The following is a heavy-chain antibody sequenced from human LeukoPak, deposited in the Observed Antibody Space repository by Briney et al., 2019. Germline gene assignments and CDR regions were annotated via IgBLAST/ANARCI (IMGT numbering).Heavy chain of an antibody. CDR1: GGSFSGYY. Sequence: SETLSLTCAVYGGSFSGYYWSWIRQPPGKGLEWIGEINHSGSTNYNPSLKSRVTISVDTSKNQFSLKRSSGTAADTAVYYCARGDPDIVVVPASMVGSNFDPWGQGTLVTVSS. CDR2: INHSGST. J-gene: IGHJ5*02. D-gene: IGHD2-2*01. CDR3: ARGDPDIVVVPASMVGSNFDP. V-gene: IGHV4-34*01.